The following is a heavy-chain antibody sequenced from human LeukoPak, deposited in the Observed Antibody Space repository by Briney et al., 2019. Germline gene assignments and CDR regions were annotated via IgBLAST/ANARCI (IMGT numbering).Heavy chain of an antibody. CDR2: ISSSSSTI. D-gene: IGHD2-2*01. CDR1: GFTFSSYS. CDR3: ARLGRCSSTSCVAWFDP. J-gene: IGHJ5*02. Sequence: PGGSLRLSCAASGFTFSSYSMNWVRQAPGKGLEWVSYISSSSSTIYYADSVKGRFTISRDNAKNSLYLQMNSLRAEDTAVYYCARLGRCSSTSCVAWFDPWGQGTLVTVSS. V-gene: IGHV3-48*04.